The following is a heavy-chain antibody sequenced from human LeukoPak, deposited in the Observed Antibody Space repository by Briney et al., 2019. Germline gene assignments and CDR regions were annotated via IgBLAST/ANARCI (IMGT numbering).Heavy chain of an antibody. D-gene: IGHD6-6*01. CDR3: ARDAAARPNYFDF. Sequence: ASVKVSCKASGGTFSSSAISWVRQAPEQGLEWMGRIIPIFGTANYAQKFQGRVTITTDETTSTAYMELSSLRSEDTAVYYCARDAAARPNYFDFWGQGTLVTVSS. V-gene: IGHV1-69*05. J-gene: IGHJ4*02. CDR1: GGTFSSSA. CDR2: IIPIFGTA.